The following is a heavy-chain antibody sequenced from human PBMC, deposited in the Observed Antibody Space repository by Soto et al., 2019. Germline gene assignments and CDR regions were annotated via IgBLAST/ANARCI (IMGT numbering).Heavy chain of an antibody. J-gene: IGHJ5*01. CDR2: IRGGNTER. CDR3: AKDAVSYNGKWDWFDS. D-gene: IGHD1-26*01. CDR1: KIIFSEYA. V-gene: IGHV3-23*01. Sequence: DVQLLESGGGLVQPGGSLTLSWAASKIIFSEYAMKWVRQAPGQGLGWVSSIRGGNTERYYAESGKGRFILSRNNSKNTMYLQMNSLRDDDTAVYYCAKDAVSYNGKWDWFDSWGQGTLVTVSS.